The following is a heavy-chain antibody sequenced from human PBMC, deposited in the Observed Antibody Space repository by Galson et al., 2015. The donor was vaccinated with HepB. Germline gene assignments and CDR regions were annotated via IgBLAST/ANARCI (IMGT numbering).Heavy chain of an antibody. CDR3: ARHCSGCSCYSENAFDI. V-gene: IGHV5-10-1*01. CDR1: GYSFTSYW. CDR2: IDPSDSYT. J-gene: IGHJ3*02. Sequence: QSGAEVKKPGESLRISCKGSGYSFTSYWISWVRQMPGKGLEWMGRIDPSDSYTNYSPSFQGHVTISADKSISTAYLQWSSLKASDTAMYYCARHCSGCSCYSENAFDIWGHGTMVTVSS. D-gene: IGHD2-15*01.